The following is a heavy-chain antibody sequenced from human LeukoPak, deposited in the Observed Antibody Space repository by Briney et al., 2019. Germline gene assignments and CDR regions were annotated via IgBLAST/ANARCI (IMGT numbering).Heavy chain of an antibody. J-gene: IGHJ6*03. V-gene: IGHV1-69*05. D-gene: IGHD1-1*01. CDR1: GGSFTSHA. CDR3: ARGSWDDVGYSYYYYMDV. CDR2: TIPLFGRT. Sequence: ASVTVSFTASGGSFTSHAVGWVRQAPGQGLEWLGGTIPLFGRTRYAKKFQGRVTITTDESTSTAYIDLSSLTSEDTAVYYCARGSWDDVGYSYYYYMDVWGKGSTVTVSS.